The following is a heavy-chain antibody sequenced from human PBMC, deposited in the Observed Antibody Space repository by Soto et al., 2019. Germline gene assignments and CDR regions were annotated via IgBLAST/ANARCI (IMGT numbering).Heavy chain of an antibody. CDR1: GYTFTSYG. J-gene: IGHJ4*02. V-gene: IGHV1-18*01. D-gene: IGHD1-7*01. CDR3: AGGGQLELRPRAAADYFDY. Sequence: QVQLVQSGAEVKKPGASVKVSCKASGYTFTSYGISWVRHAPGQGLEWMGGISAYNGNTNYAQKLQGRVTMTTDTSTSTAYMELRSLRSDDTAVYYCAGGGQLELRPRAAADYFDYWGQGTLVTVSS. CDR2: ISAYNGNT.